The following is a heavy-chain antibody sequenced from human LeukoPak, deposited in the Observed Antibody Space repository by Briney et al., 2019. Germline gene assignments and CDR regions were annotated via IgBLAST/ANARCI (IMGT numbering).Heavy chain of an antibody. Sequence: GGSLRLSCAASGFTFSNFAMSWVRQTPGKGLEWVSGISGSGANSYYADSVKGRFTISRDNSKNTLYLQMNSLRADDTAVYYCARALSQQLIRYSQDWGQGTLVTVSS. CDR1: GFTFSNFA. CDR2: ISGSGANS. V-gene: IGHV3-23*01. CDR3: ARALSQQLIRYSQD. D-gene: IGHD1-1*01. J-gene: IGHJ1*01.